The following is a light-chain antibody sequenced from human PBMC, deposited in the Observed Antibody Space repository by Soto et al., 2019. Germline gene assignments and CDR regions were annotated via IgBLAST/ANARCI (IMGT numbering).Light chain of an antibody. CDR1: SGSVSTSYY. J-gene: IGLJ3*02. CDR3: ILYMGSAIWV. V-gene: IGLV8-61*01. CDR2: NTN. Sequence: QAVVTQEPSLSVSPGGTVTLTCGLSSGSVSTSYYPSWYQLTPGQTPRTLIHNTNIRSSGVPDRFSGSILGNKAALTITGAQADDESHYCCILYMGSAIWVFGGGTKVTVL.